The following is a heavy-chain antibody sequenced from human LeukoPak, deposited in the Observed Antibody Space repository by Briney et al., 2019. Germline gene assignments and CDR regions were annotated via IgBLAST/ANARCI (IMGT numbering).Heavy chain of an antibody. CDR1: GGSISSGSYY. J-gene: IGHJ3*02. CDR3: ARAPGAWLYGAFDI. D-gene: IGHD3-22*01. V-gene: IGHV4-61*02. Sequence: PSETLPLTCTVSGGSISSGSYYWSWIRQPAGKGLEWIGRIYTSGSTNYNPSLKSRVTISVDTSKNQFSLKLSSVTAADTAVYYCARAPGAWLYGAFDIWGQGTMVTVSS. CDR2: IYTSGST.